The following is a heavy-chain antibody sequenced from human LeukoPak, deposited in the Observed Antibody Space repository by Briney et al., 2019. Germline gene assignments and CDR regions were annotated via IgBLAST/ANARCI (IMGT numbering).Heavy chain of an antibody. CDR3: ARHGGAFDI. J-gene: IGHJ3*02. Sequence: PECVAYIKQDGSEKDYVDSVKGRFTISRDNAKNSLYLQMNSLRGEDTAVYYCARHGGAFDIWGQGTLVTVSS. D-gene: IGHD3-10*01. V-gene: IGHV3-7*01. CDR2: IKQDGSEK.